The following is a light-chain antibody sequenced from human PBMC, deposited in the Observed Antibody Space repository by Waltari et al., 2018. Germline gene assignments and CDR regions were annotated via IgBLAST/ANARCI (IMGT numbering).Light chain of an antibody. CDR3: MQILQPART. CDR1: QSLLHSNGYNY. V-gene: IGKV2-28*01. J-gene: IGKJ2*01. CDR2: LGS. Sequence: DILMTRSPLSLPVTPGEPASISCRSSQSLLHSNGYNYLDWYLQKPGQSPQVLIYLGSNRAPGGPDRFRGSGSGKEFTLKISRVEGGDVGVYFCMQILQPARTFGQGTRLEIK.